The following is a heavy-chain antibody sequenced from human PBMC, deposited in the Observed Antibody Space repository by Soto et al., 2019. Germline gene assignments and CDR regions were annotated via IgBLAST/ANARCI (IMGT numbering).Heavy chain of an antibody. V-gene: IGHV3-30-3*01. CDR3: ARVSHSGSSVVRDGMDV. Sequence: VGSLRLSCAASGFTFSSYAMHWARQAPGKGLEWMAVISYDGSNKYYADSVKGRFTISRDNSKNTLYLQVNSLRAEDTAVYYCARVSHSGSSVVRDGMDVWGQGTTVTVSS. CDR2: ISYDGSNK. D-gene: IGHD1-26*01. J-gene: IGHJ6*02. CDR1: GFTFSSYA.